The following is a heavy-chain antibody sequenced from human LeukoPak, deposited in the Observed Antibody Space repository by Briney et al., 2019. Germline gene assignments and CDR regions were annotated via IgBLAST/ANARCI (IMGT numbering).Heavy chain of an antibody. V-gene: IGHV1-8*03. CDR1: GYTFTSYD. Sequence: ASVKVSCKASGYTFTSYDINWVRQATGQGLEWMGWMNPNSGNTGYAQKFQGRVTITRNHSISTAYMELSSLNSDDTAVYYCARGRGYTLGWFDPWGQGTLVTVSS. CDR2: MNPNSGNT. D-gene: IGHD3-22*01. J-gene: IGHJ5*02. CDR3: ARGRGYTLGWFDP.